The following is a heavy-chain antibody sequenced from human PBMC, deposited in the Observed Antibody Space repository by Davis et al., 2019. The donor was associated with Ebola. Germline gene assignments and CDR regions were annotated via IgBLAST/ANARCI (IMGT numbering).Heavy chain of an antibody. J-gene: IGHJ6*02. CDR3: ARGTTVTIDYYYGMDV. Sequence: PGGSLRLSCAVYGGSFSGYYWSWIRQPPGKGLEWIGEINHSGSTNYNPSLKSRVTISVDTSKNQFSLKLSSVTAADTAVYYCARGTTVTIDYYYGMDVWGQGTTVTVSS. D-gene: IGHD4-11*01. V-gene: IGHV4-34*01. CDR1: GGSFSGYY. CDR2: INHSGST.